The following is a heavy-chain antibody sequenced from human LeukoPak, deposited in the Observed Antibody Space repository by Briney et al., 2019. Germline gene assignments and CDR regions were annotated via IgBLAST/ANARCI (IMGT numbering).Heavy chain of an antibody. J-gene: IGHJ4*02. Sequence: GGSLRLSCAASGFTFSDYYMSWIRQAPGKGLEWVSYISSSGSFIYYADSVKGRFTISRDNAKNSLYLQMNSLRAEDTAIYYCARIASAETAMVHFAYWGQGTLVTVSS. CDR2: ISSSGSFI. D-gene: IGHD5-18*01. CDR1: GFTFSDYY. V-gene: IGHV3-11*01. CDR3: ARIASAETAMVHFAY.